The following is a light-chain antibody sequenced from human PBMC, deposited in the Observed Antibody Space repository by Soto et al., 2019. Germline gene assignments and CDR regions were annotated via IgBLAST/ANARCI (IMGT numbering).Light chain of an antibody. V-gene: IGLV2-14*01. CDR3: ASYTGNNAWL. Sequence: QSALTQPASVSGSPGQSITISCTGSSSDVGGYNYVSWYQQHPGKAPKLMIYEVSNRPSGISNRFSGSKSGNTASLTLSGLQAEDEADYYCASYTGNNAWLFGGGTKLTVL. J-gene: IGLJ2*01. CDR1: SSDVGGYNY. CDR2: EVS.